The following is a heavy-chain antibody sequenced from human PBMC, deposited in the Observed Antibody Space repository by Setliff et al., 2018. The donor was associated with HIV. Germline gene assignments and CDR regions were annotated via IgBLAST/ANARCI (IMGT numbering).Heavy chain of an antibody. CDR3: ARGRALGV. J-gene: IGHJ3*01. D-gene: IGHD3-3*02. Sequence: SETLSLTCTVSGGSISSGSYYWSWIRQPAGKGLEWIGHIYTSGSTNNNPSLKSRVTISVDTSKNQFSLKLSSVTAADTAVYYCARGRALGVWGQGTMVTVSS. V-gene: IGHV4-61*09. CDR1: GGSISSGSYY. CDR2: IYTSGST.